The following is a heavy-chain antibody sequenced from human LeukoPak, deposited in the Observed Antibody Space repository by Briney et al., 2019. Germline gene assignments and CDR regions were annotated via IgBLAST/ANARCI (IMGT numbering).Heavy chain of an antibody. CDR2: IYHSGST. Sequence: PSETLTLTCTVSGGSISSGYYWGWIRQPPGKGLEWIGSIYHSGSTYYNPSLKSRVTISVDTSKNQFSLKLSSVTAADTAVYYCARENSSRDAFDIWGQGTMVTVSS. CDR1: GGSISSGYY. V-gene: IGHV4-38-2*02. D-gene: IGHD6-13*01. J-gene: IGHJ3*02. CDR3: ARENSSRDAFDI.